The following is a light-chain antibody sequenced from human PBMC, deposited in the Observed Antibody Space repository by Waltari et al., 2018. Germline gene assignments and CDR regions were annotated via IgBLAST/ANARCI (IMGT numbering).Light chain of an antibody. CDR1: QRVSTQ. J-gene: IGKJ5*01. CDR2: DAS. Sequence: EIVLTPSPVTLSLSPGERATLSCRASQRVSTQLTWYQQKPGQAPRLLIYDASNRATGIPARFSGSGSGTDFTLTISSLEPEDFAVYYCQQRSAIPITFGQGTRLEIK. CDR3: QQRSAIPIT. V-gene: IGKV3-11*01.